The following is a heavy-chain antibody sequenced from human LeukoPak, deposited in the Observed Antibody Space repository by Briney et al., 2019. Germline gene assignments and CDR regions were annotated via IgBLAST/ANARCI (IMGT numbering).Heavy chain of an antibody. CDR3: ARGLFKGATDRPCAFDI. CDR1: GGSFSGYY. Sequence: SETLSLTCAVYGGSFSGYYWSWIRQPPGKGLEWIGEINHSGSTNYNPSLKSRVTISVDTSKNQFSLKLSSVTAADTAVYYCARGLFKGATDRPCAFDIWGQGTMVTVSS. CDR2: INHSGST. V-gene: IGHV4-34*01. J-gene: IGHJ3*02. D-gene: IGHD3-3*01.